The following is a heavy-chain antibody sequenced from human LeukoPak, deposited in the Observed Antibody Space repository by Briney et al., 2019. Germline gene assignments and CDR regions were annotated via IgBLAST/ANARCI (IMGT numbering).Heavy chain of an antibody. V-gene: IGHV4-4*09. Sequence: PSETLSLTCTVSGVSISSYYWSWIRQPPGKGLEWIGYIYTSGSTNYNPSLKSRVTISVDKSKNQLSLKMNSVTAADTAVYYCARQDQDYYYYMDVWGKGTTVTVSS. CDR1: GVSISSYY. CDR3: ARQDQDYYYYMDV. J-gene: IGHJ6*03. CDR2: IYTSGST.